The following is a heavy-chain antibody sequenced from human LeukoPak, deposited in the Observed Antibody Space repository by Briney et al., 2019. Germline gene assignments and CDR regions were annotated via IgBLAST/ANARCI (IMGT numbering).Heavy chain of an antibody. CDR2: IWYDGSNK. D-gene: IGHD3-3*01. V-gene: IGHV3-33*01. CDR3: ARVATDDFWSGHFGY. Sequence: GGSLRLSCAASGFTFSSYGMHWVRQAPGKGLEWVAVIWYDGSNKYYADSVKGRFTISRDNSKNTLYLQVNSLRAEDTAVYYCARVATDDFWSGHFGYWGQGTLVTVSS. J-gene: IGHJ4*02. CDR1: GFTFSSYG.